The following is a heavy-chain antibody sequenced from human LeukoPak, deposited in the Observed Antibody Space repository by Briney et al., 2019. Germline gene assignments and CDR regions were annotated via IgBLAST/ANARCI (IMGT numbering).Heavy chain of an antibody. D-gene: IGHD3-22*01. CDR2: INHSGST. Sequence: SETLSLTCAVYGGSFSGYYWSWIRQPPRKGLGWVGEINHSGSTNYKPSLKSRVTISVDTSKNQFSLKLSSVTAADTAVYYCARGEKYYYDSSGYYCDYWGEGTLVTVSS. J-gene: IGHJ4*02. CDR1: GGSFSGYY. CDR3: ARGEKYYYDSSGYYCDY. V-gene: IGHV4-34*01.